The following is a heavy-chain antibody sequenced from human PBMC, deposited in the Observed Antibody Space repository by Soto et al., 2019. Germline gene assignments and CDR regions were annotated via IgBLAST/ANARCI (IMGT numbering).Heavy chain of an antibody. CDR2: ISAYNGNT. CDR1: GYTFTSYG. CDR3: ARLPSPEGIAVANYYYGMDV. J-gene: IGHJ6*02. V-gene: IGHV1-18*04. D-gene: IGHD6-19*01. Sequence: GASVKVSCKASGYTFTSYGISWVRQAPGQGLEWMGWISAYNGNTNYAQKLQGRVTMTTDTSTSTAYMELRSLRSDDTAVYYCARLPSPEGIAVANYYYGMDVWRQGTTVTVSS.